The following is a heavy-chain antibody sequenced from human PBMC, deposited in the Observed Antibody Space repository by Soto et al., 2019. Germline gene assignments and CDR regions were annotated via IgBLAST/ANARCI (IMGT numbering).Heavy chain of an antibody. CDR1: GGSISSYY. CDR3: ARRRGRKFDY. Sequence: PSETLSLTCTVSGGSISSYYWSWIRQPPGKGLEWIGYIYYSGSTNYNPSLKSRVTISVDTSKNQFSLKLSSVTAADTAVYYCARRRGRKFDYWGQGTLVTVS. J-gene: IGHJ4*02. CDR2: IYYSGST. V-gene: IGHV4-59*08. D-gene: IGHD2-15*01.